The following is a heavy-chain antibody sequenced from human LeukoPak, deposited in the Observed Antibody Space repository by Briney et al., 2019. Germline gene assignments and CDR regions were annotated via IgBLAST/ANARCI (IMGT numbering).Heavy chain of an antibody. CDR3: ARDLSATVTPHSPYYYYGMDV. D-gene: IGHD4-17*01. CDR1: GFTFSDYY. V-gene: IGHV3-11*01. J-gene: IGHJ6*02. Sequence: GGSLRLSCAASGFTFSDYYMSWIRQAPGKGLEWVSYISSSGSTIYYADSVKGRFTISRDNAKNSLYLQMNSLRAEDTAVYYCARDLSATVTPHSPYYYYGMDVWGQGTTVTVSS. CDR2: ISSSGSTI.